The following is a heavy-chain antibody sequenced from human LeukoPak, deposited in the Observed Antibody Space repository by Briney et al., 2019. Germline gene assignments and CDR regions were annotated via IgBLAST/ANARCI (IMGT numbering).Heavy chain of an antibody. Sequence: SETLSLTCTVSGGSISSYYWSWIRQPPGKGLEWIGNIYYSGNTYYNPSLKSRVTISVDTSKNQFSLKLTSVTAADTAVYYCARDGDGSGSYYPQYYFDYWGQGTLVTVSS. CDR1: GGSISSYY. J-gene: IGHJ4*02. CDR3: ARDGDGSGSYYPQYYFDY. V-gene: IGHV4-59*12. D-gene: IGHD3-10*01. CDR2: IYYSGNT.